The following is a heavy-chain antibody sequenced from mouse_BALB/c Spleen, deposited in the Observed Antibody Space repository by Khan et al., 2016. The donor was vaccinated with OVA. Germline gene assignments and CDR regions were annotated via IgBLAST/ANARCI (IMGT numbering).Heavy chain of an antibody. CDR2: IWSDGST. J-gene: IGHJ4*01. CDR3: GRQPYYHYNVMDY. Sequence: VQLQESRPGLVAPSQSLSITCTISGFSLTNYGIHWVRQPPGKGLEWLVVIWSDGSTTYNSALKSRLTISKDNSKSQVFLKMNSLQTDDTAMYFCGRQPYYHYNVMDYWGQGTSVTVSS. D-gene: IGHD2-10*01. CDR1: GFSLTNYG. V-gene: IGHV2-6-1*01.